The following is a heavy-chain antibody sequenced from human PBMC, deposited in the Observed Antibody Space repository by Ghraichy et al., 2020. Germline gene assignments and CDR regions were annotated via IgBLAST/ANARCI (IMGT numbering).Heavy chain of an antibody. Sequence: SQTLSLTCTVSGGSISSYYWSWIRQPPGKGLECIGYIYYSGSTNYNPSLKSRVTISVDTSKNQFSLKLSSVTAADTAVYYCARVRSSGSYSYFDYWGQGTLVTVSS. V-gene: IGHV4-59*01. CDR3: ARVRSSGSYSYFDY. CDR1: GGSISSYY. J-gene: IGHJ4*02. D-gene: IGHD1-26*01. CDR2: IYYSGST.